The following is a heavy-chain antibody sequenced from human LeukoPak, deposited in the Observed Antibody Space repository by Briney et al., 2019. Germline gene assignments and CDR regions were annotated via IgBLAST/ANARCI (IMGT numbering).Heavy chain of an antibody. CDR2: IYSGGST. D-gene: IGHD1-26*01. CDR1: GFTVSSNY. V-gene: IGHV3-66*01. J-gene: IGHJ4*02. CDR3: ARVGALYYFDY. Sequence: PGGSLRLSCAASGFTVSSNYMSWVRQAPGKGLEWVSVIYSGGSTYYADSVKGRFTISRDNSKNTLYLQMNSLGAEDTAVYYCARVGALYYFDYWGQGTLVTVSS.